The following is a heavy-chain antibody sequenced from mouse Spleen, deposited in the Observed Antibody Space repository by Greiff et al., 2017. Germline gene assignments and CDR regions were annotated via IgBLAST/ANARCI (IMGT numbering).Heavy chain of an antibody. CDR3: ARGGGLGGY. V-gene: IGHV1-81*01. CDR2: IYPRSGNT. J-gene: IGHJ2*01. Sequence: VKLMESGAELARPGASVKLSCKASGYTFTSYGISWVKQRTGQGLEWIGEIYPRSGNTYYNEKFKGKATLTADKSSSTAYMELRSLTSEDSAVYFCARGGGLGGYWGQGTTLTVSS. D-gene: IGHD4-1*01. CDR1: GYTFTSYG.